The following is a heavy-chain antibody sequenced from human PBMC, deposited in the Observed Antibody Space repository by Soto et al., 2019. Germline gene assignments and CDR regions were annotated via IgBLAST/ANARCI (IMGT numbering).Heavy chain of an antibody. D-gene: IGHD2-2*01. CDR2: IIPIPGTA. CDR3: ARSQGSSTSLEIYYYYYYGMDV. J-gene: IGHJ6*02. CDR1: GGTFSSYA. V-gene: IGHV1-69*01. Sequence: QVQLVQSGAEVKKPGSSVKVSCKASGGTFSSYAISWVRQAPGQGLEWMGGIIPIPGTANYAQKFQGRVTITADESTSTAYMELSSRRSEDTAVYYCARSQGSSTSLEIYYYYYYGMDVWGQWTTVTVSS.